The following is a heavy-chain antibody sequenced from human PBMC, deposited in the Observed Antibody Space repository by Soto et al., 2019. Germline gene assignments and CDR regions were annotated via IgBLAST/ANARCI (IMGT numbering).Heavy chain of an antibody. CDR3: ASQSRRAVARWGGLIDY. CDR1: GYTFTSYY. CDR2: INPSGGST. D-gene: IGHD6-19*01. Sequence: QVQLVQSGAEVKKPGASVKVSCKASGYTFTSYYMHWVRQAPGQGLEWMGIINPSGGSTNYAQKFQGRVTMTRDTSTSTVYMELSSLRSEDTAVYYCASQSRRAVARWGGLIDYWGQGTLVTVSS. V-gene: IGHV1-46*03. J-gene: IGHJ4*02.